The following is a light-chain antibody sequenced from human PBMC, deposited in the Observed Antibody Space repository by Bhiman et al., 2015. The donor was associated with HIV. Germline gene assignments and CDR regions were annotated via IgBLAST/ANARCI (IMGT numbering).Light chain of an antibody. V-gene: IGLV1-47*01. CDR3: AAWDDSLSGGV. CDR1: SSNIGSNY. Sequence: LTQPPSASGTPGQRVTISCSGSSSNIGSNYVYWYQQLPGTTPKLLIYRNNQRPSGVPDRFSGSKSGTSASLAISGLQAEDEADYYCAAWDDSLSGGVFGGGTKLTVL. CDR2: RNN. J-gene: IGLJ3*02.